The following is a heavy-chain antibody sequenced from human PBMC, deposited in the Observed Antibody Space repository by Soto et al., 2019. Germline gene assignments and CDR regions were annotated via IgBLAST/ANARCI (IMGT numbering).Heavy chain of an antibody. CDR2: IIPIFGTA. Sequence: QVQLVQSGAEVKKPGSSVKVSCKASGGTFSSYAISWVRQAPGQGLEWMGGIIPIFGTANYAQKFQGRVTITADESTSTAYMELSTLRSEATAVYYCARDRSGGDCYVYGIWFEFEPWGQGTGVTVSS. CDR1: GGTFSSYA. D-gene: IGHD2-21*02. V-gene: IGHV1-69*01. J-gene: IGHJ5*02. CDR3: ARDRSGGDCYVYGIWFEFEP.